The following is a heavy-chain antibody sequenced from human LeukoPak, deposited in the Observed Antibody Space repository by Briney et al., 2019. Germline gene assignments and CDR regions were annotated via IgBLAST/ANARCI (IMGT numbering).Heavy chain of an antibody. Sequence: SETLSLTCTVSGGSISSSSCYWGWIRQPPGKGLEWIGSIYYSGTTYYNPSLKSRVTISVDTSKNQFSLKLSSVTAADTAVYYCARMTSGWHDYWGQGTLVTVSS. CDR1: GGSISSSSCY. D-gene: IGHD6-19*01. V-gene: IGHV4-39*01. CDR2: IYYSGTT. J-gene: IGHJ4*02. CDR3: ARMTSGWHDY.